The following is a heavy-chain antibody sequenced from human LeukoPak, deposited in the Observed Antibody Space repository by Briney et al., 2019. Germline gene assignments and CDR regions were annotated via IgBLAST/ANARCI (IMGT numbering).Heavy chain of an antibody. Sequence: GGSLRLSCATSGFNFSDSRMTWGRQAPGKGLQWVANINRDGTEKHFLDSVEGRFTISRDNAKKSLYLQMSSLRPQDTAVYFCVRGDWYFESWGQGTLVTVSS. V-gene: IGHV3-7*04. CDR1: GFNFSDSR. CDR3: VRGDWYFES. CDR2: INRDGTEK. D-gene: IGHD2-21*01. J-gene: IGHJ4*02.